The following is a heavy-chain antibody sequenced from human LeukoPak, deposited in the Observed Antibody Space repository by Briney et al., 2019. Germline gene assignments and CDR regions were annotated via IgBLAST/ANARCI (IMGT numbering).Heavy chain of an antibody. CDR3: ARDGFGGHSSGYPDFDY. D-gene: IGHD3-22*01. V-gene: IGHV1-18*01. Sequence: GASVKVSCKASGYAFTSYGISWVRQAPGQGLEWMGWISAYNGNTNYAQKLQGRVTMTTDTSTSTAYMELRSLRSDDTAVYYCARDGFGGHSSGYPDFDYWGQGTLVTVSS. J-gene: IGHJ4*02. CDR2: ISAYNGNT. CDR1: GYAFTSYG.